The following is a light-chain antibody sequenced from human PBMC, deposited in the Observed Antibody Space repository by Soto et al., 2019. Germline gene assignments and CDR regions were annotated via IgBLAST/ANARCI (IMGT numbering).Light chain of an antibody. CDR3: QSYDSSLSGYV. Sequence: QPVLTQPPSVSGAPGQRVTISCTGSSSNIGAGYDVHWYQQLPGTAPKLLIYGNSNRPSGVPDRFSGSKSGTSASLAITGLQAKDEADYYGQSYDSSLSGYVFGTGTKLTVL. CDR2: GNS. CDR1: SSNIGAGYD. V-gene: IGLV1-40*01. J-gene: IGLJ1*01.